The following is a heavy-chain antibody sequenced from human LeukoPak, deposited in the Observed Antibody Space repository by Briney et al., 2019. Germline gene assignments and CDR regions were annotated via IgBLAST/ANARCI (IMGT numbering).Heavy chain of an antibody. CDR2: FDPEDGET. D-gene: IGHD6-19*01. CDR3: ATIPSRVAVARPFDY. Sequence: GASVKVSCKASGYTFTGCYMHWVRQAPGQGLEWMGGFDPEDGETIYAQKFQGRVAMTEDTSTDTAYMELSSLRSEDTAVYYCATIPSRVAVARPFDYWGQGTLVIVSS. V-gene: IGHV1-24*01. J-gene: IGHJ4*02. CDR1: GYTFTGCY.